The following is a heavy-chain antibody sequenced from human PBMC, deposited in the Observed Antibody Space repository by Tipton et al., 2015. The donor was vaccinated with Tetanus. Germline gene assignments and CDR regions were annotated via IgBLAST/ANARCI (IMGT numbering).Heavy chain of an antibody. CDR1: GSTFHDYA. CDR3: ARAVRGRDVFDI. V-gene: IGHV3-9*01. D-gene: IGHD3-10*01. J-gene: IGHJ3*02. Sequence: SLRLSCAASGSTFHDYAIHWVRHVSGKGLEWVSAISGNGESKVYADSVKGRFTTSRDNANNSLYVLMDSLRPEDTALYYCARAVRGRDVFDIWGQGTMVIVSS. CDR2: ISGNGESK.